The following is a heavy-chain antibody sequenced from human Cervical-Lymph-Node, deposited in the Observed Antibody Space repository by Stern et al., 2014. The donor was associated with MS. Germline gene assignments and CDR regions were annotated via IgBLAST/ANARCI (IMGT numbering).Heavy chain of an antibody. J-gene: IGHJ4*02. CDR3: ARGAPPEN. CDR2: IYPSDSDT. V-gene: IGHV5-51*03. Sequence: EVQLVQSGAEVKKPGESLKISCKTAGYSFTNYWIGWVRQMPGKGLEWMWIIYPSDSDTRYSPAFQGQVIISADKSTGTAYLQWRSLKASDSGIYYCARGAPPENWGQGTLVTVSS. D-gene: IGHD1-26*01. CDR1: GYSFTNYW.